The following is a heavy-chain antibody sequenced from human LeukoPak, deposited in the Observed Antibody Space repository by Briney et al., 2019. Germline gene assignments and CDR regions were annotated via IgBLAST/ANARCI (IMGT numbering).Heavy chain of an antibody. Sequence: PSETLSLTCTVSGGSISSSSYYWSWIRQPPGKGLEWIGYIYYSGSTNYNPSLKSRVTISVDTSKNQFSLKLSSVTAADTAVYYCARGLGIAAADLDYWGQGTLVTVSS. J-gene: IGHJ4*02. V-gene: IGHV4-61*01. CDR2: IYYSGST. D-gene: IGHD6-13*01. CDR3: ARGLGIAAADLDY. CDR1: GGSISSSSYY.